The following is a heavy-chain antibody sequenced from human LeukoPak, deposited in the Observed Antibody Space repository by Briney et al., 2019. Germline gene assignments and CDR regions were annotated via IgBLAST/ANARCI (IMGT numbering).Heavy chain of an antibody. Sequence: ASVKVSCKASGYTFNNHDIDWVRQAPGRGLEWMGWINTYSANTNYAQKLQGRVTMTTDTSTSTAYMELRSLRSDDTAVYYCAREEGGGVNWFDPWGQGTLVTVSS. J-gene: IGHJ5*02. CDR1: GYTFNNHD. V-gene: IGHV1-18*01. CDR3: AREEGGGVNWFDP. D-gene: IGHD3-16*01. CDR2: INTYSANT.